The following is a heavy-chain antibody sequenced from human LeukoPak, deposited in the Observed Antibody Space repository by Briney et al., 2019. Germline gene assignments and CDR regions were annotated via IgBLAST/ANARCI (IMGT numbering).Heavy chain of an antibody. J-gene: IGHJ4*02. CDR3: ASGDGYNGPPYLSYFDY. Sequence: PSGGSLRLSCAASGFTFSSYSMNWVRQAPGKGLEWVSYISSSSSTIYYADSVKGRFTISRDNSKNTLYLQMNSLRAEDTAVYYCASGDGYNGPPYLSYFDYWGQGTLVTVSS. CDR2: ISSSSSTI. V-gene: IGHV3-48*01. CDR1: GFTFSSYS. D-gene: IGHD5-24*01.